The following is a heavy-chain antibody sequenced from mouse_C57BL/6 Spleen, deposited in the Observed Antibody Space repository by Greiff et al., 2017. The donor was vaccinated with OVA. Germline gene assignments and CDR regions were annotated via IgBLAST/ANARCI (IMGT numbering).Heavy chain of an antibody. CDR1: GFNIKNTY. D-gene: IGHD2-4*01. J-gene: IGHJ3*01. Sequence: EVKLQESVAELVRPGASVKLSCTASGFNIKNTYMHWVKQRPEQGLEWIGRIDPANGNTKYAPKFQGKATITADTSSNTAYLQLSSLTSEDTAIYYCARRNDYDGGAWFAYWGQGTLVTVSA. CDR3: ARRNDYDGGAWFAY. CDR2: IDPANGNT. V-gene: IGHV14-3*01.